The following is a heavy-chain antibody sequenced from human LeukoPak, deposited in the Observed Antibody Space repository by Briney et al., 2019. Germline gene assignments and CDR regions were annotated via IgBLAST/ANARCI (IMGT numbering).Heavy chain of an antibody. V-gene: IGHV3-7*01. Sequence: GGSLRLSCAASGFTFSNYWMSWVRQAPGKGLEWVASIKQDGSEKYYVDSVKGRFTISRDNAKNSLYLQMNSLRAEDTAVYYCAAKDTAMATRGVYDAFDIWGQGTMVTVSS. CDR2: IKQDGSEK. CDR1: GFTFSNYW. D-gene: IGHD5-18*01. CDR3: AAKDTAMATRGVYDAFDI. J-gene: IGHJ3*02.